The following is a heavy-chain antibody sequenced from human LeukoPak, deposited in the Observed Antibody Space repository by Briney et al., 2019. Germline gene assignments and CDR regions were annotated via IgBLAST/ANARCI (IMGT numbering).Heavy chain of an antibody. Sequence: SETLSLTCTVSGGSISSYYWSWIRQPAGKGLEWIGRIYTSGSTNYNPSLKSRVTMSVDTSKNQFSLKLSSVTAADTAVYYCARDSGYYDISYAFDIWGQGTMVTVSS. V-gene: IGHV4-4*07. D-gene: IGHD3-9*01. CDR2: IYTSGST. CDR3: ARDSGYYDISYAFDI. J-gene: IGHJ3*02. CDR1: GGSISSYY.